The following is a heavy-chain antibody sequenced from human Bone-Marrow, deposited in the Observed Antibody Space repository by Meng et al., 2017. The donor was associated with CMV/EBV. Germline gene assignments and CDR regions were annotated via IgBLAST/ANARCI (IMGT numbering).Heavy chain of an antibody. D-gene: IGHD7-27*01. CDR1: GFTVTNNY. Sequence: EVQLVESGGDLIQPGGSLRLSCAASGFTVTNNYMSWVRQAPGKGLEWVSLITTTGNTFYADSVKGRFTISRDNSKNTVYLQMNNLRAEETAIYYCAKSRLGDYWGQGTLVTVSS. CDR3: AKSRLGDY. V-gene: IGHV3-53*01. J-gene: IGHJ4*02. CDR2: ITTTGNT.